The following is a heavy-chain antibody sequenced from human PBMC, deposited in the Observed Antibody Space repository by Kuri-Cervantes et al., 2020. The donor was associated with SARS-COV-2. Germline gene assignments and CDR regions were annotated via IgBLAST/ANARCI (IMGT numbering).Heavy chain of an antibody. Sequence: ASVKVSCKASGYTFTGYYMHWVRQAPGQGLEWMGWINPNSGGTNYAQKFQGRVTMTRDTSTSTAYMELRSLRSDDTAVYYCARVRGGYSSRFDPWGQGTLVTVSS. CDR2: INPNSGGT. V-gene: IGHV1-2*02. CDR3: ARVRGGYSSRFDP. CDR1: GYTFTGYY. D-gene: IGHD6-13*01. J-gene: IGHJ5*02.